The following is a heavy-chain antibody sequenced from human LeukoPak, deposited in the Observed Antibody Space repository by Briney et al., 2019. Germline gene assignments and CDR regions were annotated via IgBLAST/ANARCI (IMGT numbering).Heavy chain of an antibody. D-gene: IGHD6-13*01. Sequence: GASVKVSCKASGYTFTGYYMHWVRQAPGQGLEWMGWINPNSGGTNYAQKFQGRVTMTRDMSISTAYMELSRLRSDDTAVYYCARVRVIAAAGTNHFDYWGQGTLVTVSS. CDR2: INPNSGGT. J-gene: IGHJ4*02. CDR1: GYTFTGYY. CDR3: ARVRVIAAAGTNHFDY. V-gene: IGHV1-2*02.